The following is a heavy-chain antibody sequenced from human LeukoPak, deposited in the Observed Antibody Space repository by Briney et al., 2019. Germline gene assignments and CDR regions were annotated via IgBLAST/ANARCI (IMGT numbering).Heavy chain of an antibody. D-gene: IGHD2-15*01. CDR3: APVVVVAATQRNWFDP. CDR2: IYYSGST. V-gene: IGHV4-39*01. CDR1: GGSISSSSYY. J-gene: IGHJ5*02. Sequence: SETLSLTCTVSGGSISSSSYYWGWIRQPPGKGPEWIGSIYYSGSTYYNPSLKSRVTISVDTSKNQFSLKLSSVTAADTAVYYCAPVVVVAATQRNWFDPWGQGTLVTVSS.